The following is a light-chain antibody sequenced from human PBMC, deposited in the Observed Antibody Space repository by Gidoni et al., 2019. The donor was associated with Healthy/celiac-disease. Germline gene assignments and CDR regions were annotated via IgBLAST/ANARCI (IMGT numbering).Light chain of an antibody. Sequence: EIVLTQSQGTLSLSPGERATLSCRASQSVRSSYLAWYQQKPGQAPMLLIYCASSMATGIPDRFSGSGSGTDFTLTISRLEPEDFSVYYCQPYGSSPGTFGQGTKLEIK. CDR3: QPYGSSPGT. CDR2: CAS. J-gene: IGKJ2*01. V-gene: IGKV3-20*01. CDR1: QSVRSSY.